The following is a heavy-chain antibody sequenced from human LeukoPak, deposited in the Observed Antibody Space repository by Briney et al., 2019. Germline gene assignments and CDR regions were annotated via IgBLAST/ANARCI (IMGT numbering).Heavy chain of an antibody. D-gene: IGHD3-16*01. J-gene: IGHJ5*02. CDR3: AKDNYGGVYAS. CDR1: GFIFRNFG. V-gene: IGHV3-23*01. CDR2: ISDVVAHT. Sequence: PGGSLRLSCAASGFIFRNFGMSWIRQAPGKGLEWVSHISDVVAHTWYADSVKGRFIISRDNSNNRVFLQMNSLRPEDTALYYCAKDNYGGVYASWGQGTLVTVSP.